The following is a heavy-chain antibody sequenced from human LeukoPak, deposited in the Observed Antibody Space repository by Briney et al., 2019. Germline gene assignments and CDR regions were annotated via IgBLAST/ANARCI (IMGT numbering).Heavy chain of an antibody. CDR1: GFALSSYE. Sequence: GGSLRLSCAASGFALSSYEMNWVRQAPGKGLEWVSSITSPVGRMYYADSLKGRITISRDNARSTLYLQMNSLRAEDTAVYYCATDGRSSGWYGFDYWGQGILVTVSS. CDR3: ATDGRSSGWYGFDY. J-gene: IGHJ4*02. V-gene: IGHV3-48*03. D-gene: IGHD6-19*01. CDR2: ITSPVGRM.